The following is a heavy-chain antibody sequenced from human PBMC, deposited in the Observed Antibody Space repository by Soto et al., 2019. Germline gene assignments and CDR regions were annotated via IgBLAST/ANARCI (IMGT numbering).Heavy chain of an antibody. Sequence: GGSLRLSCAASGFTFSSYGMHWVRQAPGKGLEWVAVISYDGSNKYYADSVKGRFTISRDNSKNTLYLQMNSLRAEDTAVYYCAKEGGNYGDYEFDYWGQGTLVTVSS. CDR2: ISYDGSNK. J-gene: IGHJ4*02. V-gene: IGHV3-30*18. CDR1: GFTFSSYG. CDR3: AKEGGNYGDYEFDY. D-gene: IGHD4-17*01.